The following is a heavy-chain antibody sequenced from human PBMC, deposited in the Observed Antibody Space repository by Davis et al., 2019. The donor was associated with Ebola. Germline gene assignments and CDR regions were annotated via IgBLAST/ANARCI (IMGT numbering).Heavy chain of an antibody. Sequence: GESLKISCAASGFTFGSYSMNWVRQAPGKGLEWVSYISSSSSYIYYADSVRGRFTISRDNAKNSLYLQMNSLRVEDTAVYYCVRDGWDSLFDYWGQGTMVTVSS. CDR3: VRDGWDSLFDY. CDR1: GFTFGSYS. CDR2: ISSSSSYI. D-gene: IGHD6-19*01. J-gene: IGHJ4*02. V-gene: IGHV3-21*04.